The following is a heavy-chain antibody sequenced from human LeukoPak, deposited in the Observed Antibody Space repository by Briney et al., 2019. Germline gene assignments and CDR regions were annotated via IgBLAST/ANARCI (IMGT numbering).Heavy chain of an antibody. CDR3: ARRDRVARCFDY. J-gene: IGHJ4*02. Sequence: ASVKVSCKASGYTFTSYDINWVRQATGQGLEWMGWMNPNSGNTGYAQKFQGRVTITRNTSISTAYMELSSLRSEDTAVYYCARRDRVARCFDYWGQGTLVTVSS. D-gene: IGHD5-12*01. V-gene: IGHV1-8*03. CDR2: MNPNSGNT. CDR1: GYTFTSYD.